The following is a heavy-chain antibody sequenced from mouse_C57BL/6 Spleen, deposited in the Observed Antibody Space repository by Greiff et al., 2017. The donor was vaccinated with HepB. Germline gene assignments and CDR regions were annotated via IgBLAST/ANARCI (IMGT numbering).Heavy chain of an antibody. J-gene: IGHJ4*01. V-gene: IGHV1-53*01. CDR2: IKPSNGGT. CDR1: GYTFTSYW. CDR3: ARAGTTVVADYYAMDY. Sequence: QVQLQQPGTELVQPGASVKLSCKASGYTFTSYWMHWVKQSPGQGLEWIGNIKPSNGGTNYNEKFKSKPTLTVDKSSSTAYMQLSSLTSEDSAVYYCARAGTTVVADYYAMDYWGQGTSVTVSS. D-gene: IGHD1-1*01.